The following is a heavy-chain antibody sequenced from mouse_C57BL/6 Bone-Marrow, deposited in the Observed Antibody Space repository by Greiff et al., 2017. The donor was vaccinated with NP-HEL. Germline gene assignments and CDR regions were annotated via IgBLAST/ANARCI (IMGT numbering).Heavy chain of an antibody. CDR3: ARDVRHYYGSRSFAY. Sequence: QVQLKESGAELARPGASVKMSCKASGYTFTSYTMHWVKQRPGQGLEWIGYINPSSGYTKYNQKFKDKAKLTADKSSSTAYMQLSSLTSEDSAVYYCARDVRHYYGSRSFAYWGQGTLVTVSA. D-gene: IGHD1-1*01. CDR1: GYTFTSYT. CDR2: INPSSGYT. J-gene: IGHJ3*01. V-gene: IGHV1-4*01.